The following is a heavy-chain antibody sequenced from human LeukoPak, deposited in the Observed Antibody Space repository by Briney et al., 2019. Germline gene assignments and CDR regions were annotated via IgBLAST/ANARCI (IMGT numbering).Heavy chain of an antibody. V-gene: IGHV4-39*07. Sequence: SETLSLTCTVSGYSISSSSYYWGWIRQPPGKGLEWIGSIYYSGSTYYNPSLKSRVTISVDTSKNQFSLKLSSVTAADTAVYYCARVRCTNGVCLGWFDPWGRGTLVTVSS. CDR3: ARVRCTNGVCLGWFDP. CDR2: IYYSGST. CDR1: GYSISSSSYY. J-gene: IGHJ5*02. D-gene: IGHD2-8*01.